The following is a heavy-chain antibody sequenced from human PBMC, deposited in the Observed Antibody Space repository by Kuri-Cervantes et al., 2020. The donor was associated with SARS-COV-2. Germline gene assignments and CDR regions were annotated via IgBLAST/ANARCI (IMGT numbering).Heavy chain of an antibody. D-gene: IGHD5-18*01. Sequence: GESLKISCAASGFSFSTHGMHWVRQAPGKGLEWVAAISHDGARTHYADSVRGRFTVSRDTSKSTLFLQMNSLRAEDTAVYCCAKVRVARYTYGYGFDYWGQGTLVTVSS. CDR2: ISHDGART. V-gene: IGHV3-30*18. J-gene: IGHJ4*02. CDR3: AKVRVARYTYGYGFDY. CDR1: GFSFSTHG.